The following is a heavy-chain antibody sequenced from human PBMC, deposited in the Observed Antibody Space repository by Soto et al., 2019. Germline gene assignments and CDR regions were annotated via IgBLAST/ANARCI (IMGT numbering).Heavy chain of an antibody. CDR3: ARDNLAFQGAFDL. Sequence: GSLRLSCAASGFIFSDFQRNWVRQAPCRGLEWLSSITGTSAFTHYADSIEGRFTISRDNPNNLLFLQMDNLRPEDTAGYYCARDNLAFQGAFDLWSQGTLVAAPQ. CDR1: GFIFSDFQ. CDR2: ITGTSAFT. V-gene: IGHV3-21*01. D-gene: IGHD3-16*01. J-gene: IGHJ4*02.